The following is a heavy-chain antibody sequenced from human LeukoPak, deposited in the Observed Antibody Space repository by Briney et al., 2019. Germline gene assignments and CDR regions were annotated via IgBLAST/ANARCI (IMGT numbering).Heavy chain of an antibody. Sequence: GGSLRLSCAASGFTFSSYSMNWVRQAPGKGLEWVSYISSSSSTIYCADSVKGRFTISRDNAKNSLYLQMNSLRAEDTAVYYCARGGVAVAGEYYFDYWGQGTLVTVSS. J-gene: IGHJ4*02. D-gene: IGHD6-19*01. CDR3: ARGGVAVAGEYYFDY. CDR2: ISSSSSTI. V-gene: IGHV3-48*04. CDR1: GFTFSSYS.